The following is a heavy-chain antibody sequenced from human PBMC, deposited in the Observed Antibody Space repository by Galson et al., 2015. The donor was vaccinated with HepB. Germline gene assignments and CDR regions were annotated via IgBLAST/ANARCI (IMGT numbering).Heavy chain of an antibody. D-gene: IGHD5-24*01. CDR3: ARDGGDGYNSGVFGY. J-gene: IGHJ4*02. CDR1: GFTFSDYY. CDR2: ISSSSSYT. V-gene: IGHV3-11*05. Sequence: SLRLSCAASGFTFSDYYMSWIRQAPGKGLEWVSYISSSSSYTNYADSVKGRLTISRDNAKNSLYLQMNSLRAEDTAVYYCARDGGDGYNSGVFGYWGQGTLVTVSS.